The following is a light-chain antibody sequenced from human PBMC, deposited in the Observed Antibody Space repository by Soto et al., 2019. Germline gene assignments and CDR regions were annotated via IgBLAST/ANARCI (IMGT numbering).Light chain of an antibody. CDR1: SGSVSTTYS. Sequence: QTVVTQEPSFSVSPGGTVTLTCGLTSGSVSTTYSPSWYQQTPGQAPRTLIYSKSTRSSGVPDRFSGSILGDKAALTITGAQADDESDYYCVLYMGSGISVFGGGTKLTVL. J-gene: IGLJ3*02. CDR3: VLYMGSGISV. V-gene: IGLV8-61*01. CDR2: SKS.